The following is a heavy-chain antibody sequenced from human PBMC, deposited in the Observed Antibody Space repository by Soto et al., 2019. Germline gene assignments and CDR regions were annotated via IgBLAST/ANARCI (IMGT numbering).Heavy chain of an antibody. Sequence: QVQLVPSGAEVKKPGASVKVPCKASGYNFTDYALHWVRQAPGQGLEWMGWINPDNSNTKYSQKFQGRVTISSDTSANTAYMELRSLTSDDTAVYYCAVVFYYYGSGSDSWGQGTLVIASS. J-gene: IGHJ5*02. D-gene: IGHD3-10*01. CDR2: INPDNSNT. CDR1: GYNFTDYA. V-gene: IGHV1-3*01. CDR3: AVVFYYYGSGSDS.